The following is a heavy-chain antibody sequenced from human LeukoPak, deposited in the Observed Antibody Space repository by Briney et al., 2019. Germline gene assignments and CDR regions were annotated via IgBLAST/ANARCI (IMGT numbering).Heavy chain of an antibody. V-gene: IGHV3-48*02. CDR1: GFTFSSYA. Sequence: GGSLRLSCAASGFTFSSYAMSWVRQAPGKGLEWVSYISPSSSTIYYADSVKGRFTISRDNAKNSLYLQMNSLRDEDTAVYYCARDLFNQHLVLPFDHWGQGTLVTVSS. J-gene: IGHJ4*02. CDR3: ARDLFNQHLVLPFDH. D-gene: IGHD6-13*01. CDR2: ISPSSSTI.